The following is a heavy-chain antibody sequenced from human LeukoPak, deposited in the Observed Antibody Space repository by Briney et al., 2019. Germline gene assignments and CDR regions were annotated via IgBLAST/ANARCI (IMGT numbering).Heavy chain of an antibody. CDR2: FDPEDGET. CDR1: GYTLTELS. D-gene: IGHD6-25*01. Sequence: ASVKVSCKVSGYTLTELSMHWVRQAPGKGLEWMGGFDPEDGETIYAQKFQGRVTFTRNTSISTAYMELSSLRSEDTAVYYCASGALWVWGQGTLVTVSS. V-gene: IGHV1-24*01. J-gene: IGHJ4*02. CDR3: ASGALWV.